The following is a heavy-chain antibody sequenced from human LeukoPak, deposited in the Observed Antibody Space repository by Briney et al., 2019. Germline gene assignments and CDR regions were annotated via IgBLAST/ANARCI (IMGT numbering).Heavy chain of an antibody. CDR3: ARHSLAAAGTVDY. J-gene: IGHJ4*02. V-gene: IGHV3-53*01. Sequence: GGSLRLSCAASGFTFSSNYMSWVRQAPGKGLEWVSVIYSGGSTYYADSVKGRFTISRDNSKNTLYLQMNSLRAEDTAVYYCARHSLAAAGTVDYWGQGTLVTVSS. CDR2: IYSGGST. CDR1: GFTFSSNY. D-gene: IGHD6-13*01.